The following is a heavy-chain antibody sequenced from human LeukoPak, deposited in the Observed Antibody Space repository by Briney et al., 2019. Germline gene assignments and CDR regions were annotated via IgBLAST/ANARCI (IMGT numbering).Heavy chain of an antibody. Sequence: PGGSLRLSCAASGFTFSSYSMNWVRQAPGEGLEWVSSISSSSSYIYYADSVKGRFTISRDNAKNSLYLQMNSLRAEDTAVYYCARDPLYIVEHYFDYWGQGTLVTVSS. D-gene: IGHD5-12*01. J-gene: IGHJ4*02. V-gene: IGHV3-21*04. CDR1: GFTFSSYS. CDR3: ARDPLYIVEHYFDY. CDR2: ISSSSSYI.